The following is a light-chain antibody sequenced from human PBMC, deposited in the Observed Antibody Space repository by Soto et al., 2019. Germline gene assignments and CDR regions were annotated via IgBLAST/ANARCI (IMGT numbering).Light chain of an antibody. Sequence: QSALTQPPSASGSPGQSLTISCTGTSSDVGFYNFVSWYQQRPGKAPKLVLYEVTKRPSGVPDRFSGSKSGSTASLTVSGLQADDEADNYCASYAGTRLFVFGSGTKLTVL. V-gene: IGLV2-8*01. J-gene: IGLJ1*01. CDR1: SSDVGFYNF. CDR2: EVT. CDR3: ASYAGTRLFV.